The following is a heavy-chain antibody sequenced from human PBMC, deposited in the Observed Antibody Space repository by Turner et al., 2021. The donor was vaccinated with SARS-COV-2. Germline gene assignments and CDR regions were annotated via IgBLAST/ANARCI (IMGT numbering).Heavy chain of an antibody. CDR2: ISSSGSTI. D-gene: IGHD3-22*01. CDR3: ASQIHGGYYSNWFDP. Sequence: EVQLVESGGGLVHPGGSLSLSCGASGFTFSSYEMNWVRQAPGKGLEWVSYISSSGSTIYYADSVKGRFTISRDNAKNSLYLQMNSLRAEDTAVYYCASQIHGGYYSNWFDPWGQGTLVTVSS. V-gene: IGHV3-48*03. J-gene: IGHJ5*02. CDR1: GFTFSSYE.